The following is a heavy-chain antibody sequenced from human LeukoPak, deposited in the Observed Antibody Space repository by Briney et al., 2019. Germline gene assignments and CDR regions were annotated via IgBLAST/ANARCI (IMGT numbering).Heavy chain of an antibody. CDR3: ARGSTLIRGFDY. V-gene: IGHV4-31*03. Sequence: SETLSLTCTVSGGSISSGDYYQNWIRQHPEKSLEWIGYIFYSGSAYYNPSLKSRATISVDTSKNQFSLKLSSVTAADTAVYYCARGSTLIRGFDYWGQGTLVTVSS. CDR1: GGSISSGDYY. J-gene: IGHJ4*02. CDR2: IFYSGSA. D-gene: IGHD3-10*01.